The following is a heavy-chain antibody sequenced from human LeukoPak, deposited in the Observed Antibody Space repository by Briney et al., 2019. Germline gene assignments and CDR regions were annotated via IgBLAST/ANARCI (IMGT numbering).Heavy chain of an antibody. Sequence: SDTLSLTCAVSGYSITSSSWWGWIRQPPGKGLEWIGYIYHSGTTFYNPSLQSRVTMSVDTSKNQFSLKLSSVTAVDTAVYYCARKENVYYYFDYWGQGTLVTVSS. V-gene: IGHV4-28*01. D-gene: IGHD3-10*01. CDR2: IYHSGTT. CDR1: GYSITSSSW. CDR3: ARKENVYYYFDY. J-gene: IGHJ4*02.